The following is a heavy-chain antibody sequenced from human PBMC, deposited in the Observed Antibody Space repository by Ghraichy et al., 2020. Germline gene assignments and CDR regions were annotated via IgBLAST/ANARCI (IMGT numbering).Heavy chain of an antibody. CDR3: ARGFEDWYGHNAFDI. Sequence: SETLSLTCTVSGGSISSYYWSWIRQPPGKGLEWIGYIYYSGSTNYNPSLKSRVTISVDTSKNQFSLKLSSVTAADTAVYYCARGFEDWYGHNAFDIWGQGTMVTVSS. D-gene: IGHD3/OR15-3a*01. V-gene: IGHV4-59*01. CDR2: IYYSGST. J-gene: IGHJ3*02. CDR1: GGSISSYY.